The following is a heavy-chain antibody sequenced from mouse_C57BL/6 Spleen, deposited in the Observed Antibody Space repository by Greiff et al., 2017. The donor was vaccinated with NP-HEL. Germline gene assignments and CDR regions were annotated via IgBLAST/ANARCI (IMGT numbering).Heavy chain of an antibody. CDR2: IYPGDGDT. CDR1: GYAFSSSW. CDR3: ARGGAVDFDY. V-gene: IGHV1-82*01. Sequence: VQLQQSGPELVKPGASVKISCKASGYAFSSSWMNWVKQRPGKGLEWIGRIYPGDGDTNYNGKFKGKATLTADKSSSTAYMQLSSLTSEDSAVYFCARGGAVDFDYWGQGTTLTVSS. D-gene: IGHD1-1*01. J-gene: IGHJ2*01.